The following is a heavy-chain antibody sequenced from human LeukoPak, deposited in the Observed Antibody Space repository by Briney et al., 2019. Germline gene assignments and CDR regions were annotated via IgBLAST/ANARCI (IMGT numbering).Heavy chain of an antibody. CDR3: ARGLGRWLQIRAWYFDL. D-gene: IGHD5-24*01. CDR1: GGSFSGYY. J-gene: IGHJ2*01. V-gene: IGHV4-34*01. CDR2: INHSGST. Sequence: SETLSLTCAVYGGSFSGYYCSWIRQPPGKGLEWIGEINHSGSTNYNPSLKSRVTISVDTSKNQFSLKLSSVTAADTAVYYCARGLGRWLQIRAWYFDLWGRGTLVTVSS.